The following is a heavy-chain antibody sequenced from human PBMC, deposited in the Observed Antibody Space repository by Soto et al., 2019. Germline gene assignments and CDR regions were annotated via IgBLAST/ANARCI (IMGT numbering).Heavy chain of an antibody. V-gene: IGHV1-2*02. CDR1: GYTFTGYY. CDR3: ARDERLITMIVGLGLDP. CDR2: TNPNSGGT. Sequence: ASVKVSCKASGYTFTGYYMHWVRQAPGQGLEWMGWTNPNSGGTNYAQKFQGRVTMTRDTSISTAYMELSRLRSDDTAVYYCARDERLITMIVGLGLDPWGQGTLVTVYS. D-gene: IGHD3-22*01. J-gene: IGHJ5*02.